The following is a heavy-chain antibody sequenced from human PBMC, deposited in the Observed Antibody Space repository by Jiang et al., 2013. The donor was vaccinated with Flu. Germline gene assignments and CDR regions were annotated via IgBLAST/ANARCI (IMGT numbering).Heavy chain of an antibody. CDR3: ARGYSGSYGRFDP. V-gene: IGHV4-59*01. D-gene: IGHD1-26*01. Sequence: PSETLSLTCIVSGGSISSYYWSWIRQPPGKGLEWIGYIYYSGSTNYNPSLKSRVTISVDTSKNQFSLKLSSVTAADTAVYYCARGYSGSYGRFDPWGQGTLVTVSS. CDR2: IYYSGST. CDR1: GGSISSYY. J-gene: IGHJ5*02.